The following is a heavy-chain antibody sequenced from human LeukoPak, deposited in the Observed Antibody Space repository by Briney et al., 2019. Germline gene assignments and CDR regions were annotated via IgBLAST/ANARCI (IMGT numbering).Heavy chain of an antibody. V-gene: IGHV4-31*01. Sequence: SETLSLTRTVSGGSISSGGYYWSWIRQHPGKGLEWIGYIYYSGSTYYNPSLKSQVTISVDTSKNQFSLKLSSVTAADTAVYYCARFVILTEYWFDPWGQGTLVTVSS. CDR1: GGSISSGGYY. J-gene: IGHJ5*02. CDR2: IYYSGST. D-gene: IGHD3-9*01. CDR3: ARFVILTEYWFDP.